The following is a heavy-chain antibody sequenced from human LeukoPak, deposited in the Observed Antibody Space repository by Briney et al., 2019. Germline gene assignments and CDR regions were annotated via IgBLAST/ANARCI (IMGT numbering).Heavy chain of an antibody. V-gene: IGHV3-53*01. D-gene: IGHD4/OR15-4a*01. CDR2: IYSGTI. CDR3: ARRAGAYSHPYDY. J-gene: IGHJ4*02. Sequence: GGSLRLSCTVSGFTVSNSMSWVRQAPGKGLEWVSFIYSGTIHCSDSVKGRFTISRDNSKNTLYLQMNSLRAEDTAVYYCARRAGAYSHPYDYWGQGTLVTVSS. CDR1: GFTVSNS.